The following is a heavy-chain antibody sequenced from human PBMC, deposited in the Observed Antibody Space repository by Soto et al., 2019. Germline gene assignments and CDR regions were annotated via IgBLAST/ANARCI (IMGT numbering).Heavy chain of an antibody. CDR2: FDPEDGET. CDR3: ATDSRVGGNDAFDI. Sequence: ASVKVSCKVSGYTLTELSMHWVRQAPGKGLEWMGGFDPEDGETIYAQKFQGRVTMTEDTSTDTSYMELSILRSEDTAVYYCATDSRVGGNDAFDIWGQGTMVTVSS. J-gene: IGHJ3*02. CDR1: GYTLTELS. V-gene: IGHV1-24*01. D-gene: IGHD1-26*01.